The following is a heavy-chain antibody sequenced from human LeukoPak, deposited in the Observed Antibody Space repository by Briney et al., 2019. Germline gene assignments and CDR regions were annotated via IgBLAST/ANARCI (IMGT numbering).Heavy chain of an antibody. V-gene: IGHV3-74*01. CDR3: ARDYDPYYYDSSGYSY. D-gene: IGHD3-22*01. CDR2: INSDGSST. CDR1: GFTFSSYW. Sequence: GGSLRLSCAASGFTFSSYWMHWVRQAPGKGLVWVSRINSDGSSTSYADSVKGRFAISRDNAKNTLYLQMNSLRAEDTAVYYCARDYDPYYYDSSGYSYWGQGTLVTVSS. J-gene: IGHJ4*02.